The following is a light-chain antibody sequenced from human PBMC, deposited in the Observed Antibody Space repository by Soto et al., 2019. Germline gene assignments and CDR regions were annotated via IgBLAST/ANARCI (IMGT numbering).Light chain of an antibody. Sequence: DVVMTQSPLSLPVTLGQPASISCRSSQSLVYSDGNAYLNWFQQRPGQSPRRLIYKASNRDSGVPDRLSGSGSGTDFTLQINRVEAEDVGVYYCMQGTPWPPTFGRGTRVEIK. CDR2: KAS. CDR3: MQGTPWPPT. CDR1: QSLVYSDGNAY. J-gene: IGKJ1*01. V-gene: IGKV2-30*01.